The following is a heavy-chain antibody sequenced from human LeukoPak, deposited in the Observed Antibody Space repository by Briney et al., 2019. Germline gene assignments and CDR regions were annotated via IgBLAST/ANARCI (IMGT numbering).Heavy chain of an antibody. CDR1: GGSISSSY. CDR2: IYYTGST. V-gene: IGHV4-59*08. Sequence: PSETLSLTCTVSGGSISSSYWSWIRQHPGKGLEWIGYIYYTGSTNYNPSLKSRVTISADTSKNHFSLKLSSVTAADTAVYYCARMYDSSGYYYPFDYWGQGTLVTVSS. CDR3: ARMYDSSGYYYPFDY. J-gene: IGHJ4*02. D-gene: IGHD3-22*01.